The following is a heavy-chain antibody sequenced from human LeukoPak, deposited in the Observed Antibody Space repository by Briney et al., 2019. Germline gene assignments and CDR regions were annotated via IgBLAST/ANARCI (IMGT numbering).Heavy chain of an antibody. V-gene: IGHV1-69*01. Sequence: ASMKVSCKASGGTFSSYAISWVRQAPGQGLEWMGGIIPIFGTANYAQKFQGRVTITADESTSTAYMELSSLRSEDTAVYYCARRATMVRGVIIGFTHFGPFDYWGQGTLVTVSS. D-gene: IGHD3-10*01. J-gene: IGHJ4*02. CDR2: IIPIFGTA. CDR3: ARRATMVRGVIIGFTHFGPFDY. CDR1: GGTFSSYA.